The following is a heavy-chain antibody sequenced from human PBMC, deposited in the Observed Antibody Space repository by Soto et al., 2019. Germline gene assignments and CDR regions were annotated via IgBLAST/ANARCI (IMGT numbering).Heavy chain of an antibody. CDR2: ISWNSGSI. CDR1: GFTFDDYA. V-gene: IGHV3-9*01. D-gene: IGHD3-3*01. J-gene: IGHJ4*02. Sequence: PGGSLRLSCAASGFTFDDYAMHWVRQAPGKGLEWVSGISWNSGSIGYADSVKGRFTISRDNAKNSLYLQMNSLRAEDTALYYCAKTGRDHRSGYYFGRDYFDYWGQGTLVTVSS. CDR3: AKTGRDHRSGYYFGRDYFDY.